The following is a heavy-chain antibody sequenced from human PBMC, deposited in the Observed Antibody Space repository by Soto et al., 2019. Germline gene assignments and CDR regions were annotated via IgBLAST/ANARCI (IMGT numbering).Heavy chain of an antibody. Sequence: PLETLSLTCTFSGVSISSYYWIWIRQPPGKGLEWIGYIYYSGSTNYNPSLKSRVTISVDTSKNQFSLKLSSVTAADTAVYYCARHSFYYGSGSYYTTNSPFDYWGQGTLVTVSS. CDR1: GVSISSYY. D-gene: IGHD3-10*01. V-gene: IGHV4-59*08. J-gene: IGHJ4*02. CDR2: IYYSGST. CDR3: ARHSFYYGSGSYYTTNSPFDY.